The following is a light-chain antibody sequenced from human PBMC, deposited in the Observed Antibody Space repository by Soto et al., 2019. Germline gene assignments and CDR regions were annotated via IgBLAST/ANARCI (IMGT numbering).Light chain of an antibody. CDR3: HSYDSSLSGYV. CDR1: SSNIGASFD. Sequence: QPVLTQPPSVSGAPGQRVTIYCTGNSSNIGASFDVHWYQQLLGTAPQLLIYGTSNRPSGVPDRFSGSKSGTSASLAITGLQAEDEADYFCHSYDSSLSGYVFGTGTKLTVL. V-gene: IGLV1-40*01. CDR2: GTS. J-gene: IGLJ1*01.